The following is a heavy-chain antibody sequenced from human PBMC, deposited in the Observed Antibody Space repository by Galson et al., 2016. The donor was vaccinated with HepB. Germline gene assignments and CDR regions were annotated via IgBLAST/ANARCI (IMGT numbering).Heavy chain of an antibody. CDR3: ATLYDSSGYPVDY. D-gene: IGHD3-22*01. V-gene: IGHV4-59*01. CDR1: GGSITSFY. J-gene: IGHJ4*02. Sequence: ETLSLTCSVSGGSITSFYWSWIRQPPGKGLEWIAYIYYSGSTNYNPSLKSRITISVDTSKNQFSLKLSSVTAADTAVYYCATLYDSSGYPVDYWGQGTLVTVSS. CDR2: IYYSGST.